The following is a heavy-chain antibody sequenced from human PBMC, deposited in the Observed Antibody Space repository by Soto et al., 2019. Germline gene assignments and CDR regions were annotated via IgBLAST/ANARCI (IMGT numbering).Heavy chain of an antibody. CDR2: IIPILGIA. Sequence: QVQLVQSGAEVKKPGSSVKVSCEASGGTFSSYTISWVRQAPGQGLEWMGRIIPILGIANYAQKFQGRVTITADKSTSTAYMELSSLRSEDTAVYHCARDKEDCSGGSCYGGLGYYYGMDVWGQGTTVTVSS. D-gene: IGHD2-15*01. J-gene: IGHJ6*02. CDR3: ARDKEDCSGGSCYGGLGYYYGMDV. V-gene: IGHV1-69*08. CDR1: GGTFSSYT.